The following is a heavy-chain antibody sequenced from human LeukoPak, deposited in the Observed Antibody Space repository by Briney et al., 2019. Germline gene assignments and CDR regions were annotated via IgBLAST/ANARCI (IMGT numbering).Heavy chain of an antibody. CDR1: GGSFSGFY. J-gene: IGHJ4*02. D-gene: IGHD3-9*01. CDR2: INHSGST. Sequence: SETLSLTCAVYGGSFSGFYWNWIRQPPGKGLEWIGEINHSGSTNYNPSLKSRVTISVDTSKNQFSLKLSSVTAADTAVYYCARTHWRGSLRYFDWLSSWPSRLTHFDYWGQGTLVTVSS. V-gene: IGHV4-34*01. CDR3: ARTHWRGSLRYFDWLSSWPSRLTHFDY.